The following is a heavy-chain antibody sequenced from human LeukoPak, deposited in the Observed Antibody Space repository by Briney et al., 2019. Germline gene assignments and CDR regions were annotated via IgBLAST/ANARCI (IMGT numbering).Heavy chain of an antibody. CDR1: GGSISSGYY. D-gene: IGHD3-22*01. V-gene: IGHV4-38-2*02. CDR2: IYHSGST. CDR3: ARDPSTMTEGY. Sequence: SETLSLTCTVSGGSISSGYYWGWIRQPPGKGLEWIGSIYHSGSTYYNPSLKSRVTISVDTSKNQFSLKLSSVTAADTAVYYCARDPSTMTEGYWGQGTLVIVSS. J-gene: IGHJ4*02.